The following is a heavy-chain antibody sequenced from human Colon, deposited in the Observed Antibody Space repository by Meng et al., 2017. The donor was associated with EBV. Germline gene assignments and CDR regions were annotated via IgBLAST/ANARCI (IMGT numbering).Heavy chain of an antibody. J-gene: IGHJ4*02. CDR2: TYSSSKRST. CDR3: ARDPGISVVIAFDF. CDR1: GASFSRTSGA. V-gene: IGHV6-1*01. Sequence: QSQVQQSASASVKPTRTPTRTCALSGASFSRTSGAWHWIRQSPSRGLEWLGRTYSSSKRSTDYAVSVTGRVTSIPHSSKNQFPLHLNPMTPDATAVYYCARDPGISVVIAFDFWGQGTLVTVSS. D-gene: IGHD3-22*01.